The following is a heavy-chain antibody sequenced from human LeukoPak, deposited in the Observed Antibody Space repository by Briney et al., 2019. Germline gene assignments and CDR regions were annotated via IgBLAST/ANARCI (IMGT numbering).Heavy chain of an antibody. CDR2: IRNDGSGK. D-gene: IGHD2-21*01. J-gene: IGHJ4*02. V-gene: IGHV3-30*02. Sequence: AGGSLRLSCAASGFILNTYGMHWVRQAPGKGLEWVAFIRNDGSGKYYAVSVKGRLTISRDNSKNTLYLQMNSLRVEDTALYYCAKDRAYGQFLWGNDYWGQGTLVTVSA. CDR3: AKDRAYGQFLWGNDY. CDR1: GFILNTYG.